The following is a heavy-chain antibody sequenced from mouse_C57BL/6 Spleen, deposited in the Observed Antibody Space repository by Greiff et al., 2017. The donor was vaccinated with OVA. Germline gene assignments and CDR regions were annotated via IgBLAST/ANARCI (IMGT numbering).Heavy chain of an antibody. D-gene: IGHD1-1*01. CDR1: GYTFTSYW. V-gene: IGHV1-64*01. Sequence: VQLQQPGAELVKPGASVKLSCKASGYTFTSYWMHWVKPRPGQGLEWIGMIHPTSGSTNYNEKFQSKATLTVANSSSPAYMQLSSLTSEDSAVYYCARRCYGSSPHYAMDYWGQGTSVTVSS. CDR2: IHPTSGST. CDR3: ARRCYGSSPHYAMDY. J-gene: IGHJ4*01.